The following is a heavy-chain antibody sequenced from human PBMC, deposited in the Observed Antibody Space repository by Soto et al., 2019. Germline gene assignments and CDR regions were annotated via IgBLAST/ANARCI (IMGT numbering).Heavy chain of an antibody. Sequence: GASVKVSCKASGYTFTSYYMHGVRQAPGQGLEWMGIINPSGGSTSYAQKFQGRVTMTRDTSTSTVYMELSSLRSEDTAVYYCARDWARLYGMDVWGQGTTVTVSS. V-gene: IGHV1-46*01. D-gene: IGHD3-16*01. CDR1: GYTFTSYY. CDR3: ARDWARLYGMDV. CDR2: INPSGGST. J-gene: IGHJ6*02.